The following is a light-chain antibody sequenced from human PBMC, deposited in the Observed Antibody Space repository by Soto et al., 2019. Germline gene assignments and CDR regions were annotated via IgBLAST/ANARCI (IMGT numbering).Light chain of an antibody. CDR1: QSISDY. CDR2: DAS. V-gene: IGKV1-5*01. J-gene: IGKJ1*01. CDR3: QQYNTFSWT. Sequence: DIQMTQSPSTLPASVGDRVIITCRASQSISDYLAWYQQKPGKAPKLLIYDASNLESGVPSTFSGSGSGTEFSLTISSLHPDDFATYFCQQYNTFSWTFGQGTKVDIK.